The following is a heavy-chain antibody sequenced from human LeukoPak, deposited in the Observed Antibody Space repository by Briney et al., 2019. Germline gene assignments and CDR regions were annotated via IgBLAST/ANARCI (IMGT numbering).Heavy chain of an antibody. Sequence: NPGGSLRLSCEVSGFTFRSYDMNWVRQAPGKGLEWVSSISSGSTYIYYADSMKGRFTISRDNAKNSLYLQMNSLRAEDTAVYYCARGASDYGGNPGRYGMDVWGQGTTVTVSS. CDR3: ARGASDYGGNPGRYGMDV. CDR2: ISSGSTYI. V-gene: IGHV3-21*01. J-gene: IGHJ6*02. D-gene: IGHD4-23*01. CDR1: GFTFRSYD.